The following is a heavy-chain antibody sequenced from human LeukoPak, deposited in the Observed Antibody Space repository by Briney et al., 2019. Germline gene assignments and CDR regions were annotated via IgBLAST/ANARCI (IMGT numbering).Heavy chain of an antibody. CDR1: GFTFSSYS. CDR3: AKDVGWGGNSGSYFQH. D-gene: IGHD4-23*01. CDR2: ITWNSGNI. Sequence: TGGSLRLSCAASGFTFSSYSMNWVRQAPGKGLEWVSGITWNSGNIGYADSVKGRFTISRDNAKNSLYLQMNSLRVEDTALYYCAKDVGWGGNSGSYFQHWGQGTLVTVSS. V-gene: IGHV3-9*01. J-gene: IGHJ1*01.